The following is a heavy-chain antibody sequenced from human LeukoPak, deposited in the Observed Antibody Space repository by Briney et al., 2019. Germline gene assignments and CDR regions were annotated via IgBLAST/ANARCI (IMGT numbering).Heavy chain of an antibody. V-gene: IGHV3-21*01. CDR1: GFTFSSFS. Sequence: GGSLRLSCAASGFTFSSFSMNWVRQAPGKGLEWVSSISSSSSYMYYADSVKGRFTISRDNAKNSLFLQMNSLRAEDTAVYYCASGVEGSSRNYFDYWGQGTLVTVSS. CDR2: ISSSSSYM. J-gene: IGHJ4*02. D-gene: IGHD6-6*01. CDR3: ASGVEGSSRNYFDY.